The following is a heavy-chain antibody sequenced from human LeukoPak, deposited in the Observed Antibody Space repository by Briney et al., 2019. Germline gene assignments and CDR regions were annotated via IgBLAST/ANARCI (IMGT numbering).Heavy chain of an antibody. CDR2: IKQDGSAK. CDR1: GFTFSSYW. J-gene: IGHJ4*02. V-gene: IGHV3-7*04. Sequence: GESLRLSCAASGFTFSSYWMSWVRQAPGKGLEWVANIKQDGSAKYYVDSVKGRFTISRDNAKNSLYLQMNSLRAEDTAVYYCARDEPNLYSGSLGWGQGTLVTVSS. D-gene: IGHD1-26*01. CDR3: ARDEPNLYSGSLG.